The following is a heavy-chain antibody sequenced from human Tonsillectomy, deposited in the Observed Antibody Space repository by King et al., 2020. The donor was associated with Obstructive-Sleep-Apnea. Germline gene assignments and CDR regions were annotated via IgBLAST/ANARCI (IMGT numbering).Heavy chain of an antibody. V-gene: IGHV4-31*03. D-gene: IGHD3-10*01. Sequence: QLQESGPGLVKPSQTLSLTCTVSGGSITSDDYFWSWIRQHPGKGLEWIGYIYNSGNTYYNPSLKSRVTISVDTSKNQFYLKLSSVTAADTAVYYCARDRVTTGEYYFDYWGQGTLVTVSS. J-gene: IGHJ4*02. CDR3: ARDRVTTGEYYFDY. CDR1: GGSITSDDYF. CDR2: IYNSGNT.